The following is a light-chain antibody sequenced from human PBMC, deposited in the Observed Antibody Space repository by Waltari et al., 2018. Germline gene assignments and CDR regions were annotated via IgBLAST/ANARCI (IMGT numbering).Light chain of an antibody. CDR1: RSNVGNNF. Sequence: QSVLTQPPSASGAPGQRVTISWSGSRSNVGNNFVNWYQQIPGTAPKLLIYRNDQRPSGVPDRFSGSKSGTSASLAISGLQSEDEGDYYCASWDDSPNGRWVFGGGTKLTVL. CDR3: ASWDDSPNGRWV. J-gene: IGLJ3*02. CDR2: RND. V-gene: IGLV1-44*01.